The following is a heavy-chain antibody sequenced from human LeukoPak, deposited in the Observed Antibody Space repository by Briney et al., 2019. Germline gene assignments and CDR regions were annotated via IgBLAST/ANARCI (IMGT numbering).Heavy chain of an antibody. J-gene: IGHJ5*02. CDR1: GGTFSSYA. CDR2: IIPIFGTA. Sequence: ASVQVSCKASGGTFSSYAISWVRQAPGQGLEWMGGIIPIFGTANCAQKFQGRVTITADESTSTAYMELSSLRSEDTAVYYCARVQIRRITISNWFDPWGQGTLVTVSS. V-gene: IGHV1-69*13. D-gene: IGHD3-3*01. CDR3: ARVQIRRITISNWFDP.